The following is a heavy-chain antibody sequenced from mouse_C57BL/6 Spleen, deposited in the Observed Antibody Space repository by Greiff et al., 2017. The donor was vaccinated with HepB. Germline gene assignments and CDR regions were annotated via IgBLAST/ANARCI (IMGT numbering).Heavy chain of an antibody. CDR3: ASHYYGSSYGFAY. Sequence: DVQLQESVAELVRPGASVKLSCTASGFNIKNTYMHWVKQRPEQGLEWIGRIDPANGNTKYAPKFQGKATITADTSSNTAYLQLSSLTSEDTAIYYVASHYYGSSYGFAYWGQGTLVTVSA. CDR1: GFNIKNTY. V-gene: IGHV14-3*01. CDR2: IDPANGNT. J-gene: IGHJ3*01. D-gene: IGHD1-1*01.